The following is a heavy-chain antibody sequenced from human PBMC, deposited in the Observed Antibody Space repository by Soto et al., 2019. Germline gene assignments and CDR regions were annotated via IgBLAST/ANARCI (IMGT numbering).Heavy chain of an antibody. CDR1: GGTFSSYA. Sequence: ASVKVSCKASGGTFSSYAISWVRQAPGQGLEWMGGIIPIFCTANYAQKFQGRVTITADESTSTAYMELSSLRSEDTAVYYCARVFYDGSGYYLGYYFDYWGQGTLVTVSS. D-gene: IGHD3-22*01. CDR2: IIPIFCTA. V-gene: IGHV1-69*13. J-gene: IGHJ4*02. CDR3: ARVFYDGSGYYLGYYFDY.